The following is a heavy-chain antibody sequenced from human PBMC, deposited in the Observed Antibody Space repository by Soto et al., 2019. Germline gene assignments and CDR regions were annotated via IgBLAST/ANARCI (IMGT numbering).Heavy chain of an antibody. CDR3: ARARYCSSTSCFNWFDP. CDR2: ISAYNGNT. J-gene: IGHJ5*02. CDR1: GYTFTSYG. Sequence: ASVKVSCKAPGYTFTSYGIRWVRQAPGHELEWMGWISAYNGNTNYAQKLPGRVTMTTDTSTSTAYMELRSLRSDDTAVYYCARARYCSSTSCFNWFDPWGQGTLVTVSS. D-gene: IGHD2-2*01. V-gene: IGHV1-18*04.